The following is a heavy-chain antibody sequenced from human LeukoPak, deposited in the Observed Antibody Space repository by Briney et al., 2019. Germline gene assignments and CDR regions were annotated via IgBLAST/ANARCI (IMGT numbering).Heavy chain of an antibody. CDR1: GFTFSSYS. CDR3: ARALPSPLYSGSYADAFDI. CDR2: ISSSSSYI. V-gene: IGHV3-21*01. J-gene: IGHJ3*02. D-gene: IGHD1-26*01. Sequence: GGSLRLSCAASGFTFSSYSMNWVRQAPGKGLEWVSSISSSSSYIYYADSVKGRFTISRDNAKNSLYLQMNSLRAEGTAVYYCARALPSPLYSGSYADAFDIWGQGTMVTVSS.